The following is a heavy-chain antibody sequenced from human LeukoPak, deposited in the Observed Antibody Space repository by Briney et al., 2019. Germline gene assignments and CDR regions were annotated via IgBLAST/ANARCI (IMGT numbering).Heavy chain of an antibody. CDR3: ARAFSTMVRAVIIPRWFDP. V-gene: IGHV3-11*01. CDR2: ISGIGSTI. J-gene: IGHJ5*02. Sequence: GGSLRLSCTASGFTFSDYYMSWIRQAPGKGLEWVSYISGIGSTIYYADSMRGRFTISRDNAKNSLYLQVNRLRADDTAVYYCARAFSTMVRAVIIPRWFDPWGQGTLVTVSS. D-gene: IGHD3-10*01. CDR1: GFTFSDYY.